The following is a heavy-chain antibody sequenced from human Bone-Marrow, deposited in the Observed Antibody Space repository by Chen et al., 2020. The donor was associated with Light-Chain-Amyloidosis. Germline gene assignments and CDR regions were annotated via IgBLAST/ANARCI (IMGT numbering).Heavy chain of an antibody. V-gene: IGHV4-61*01. Sequence: QVQLQESGPGLVKPSETLSLTCTVSGGSVSSGSYYWSWIRQPPGKGLEWIGYIYYSGSTNYNPSLKSRVTISVDTSKNQFSLKLSSVTAADTAVYYCARGRGYSQDFDYWGQETLVTVSS. CDR1: GGSVSSGSYY. CDR2: IYYSGST. CDR3: ARGRGYSQDFDY. D-gene: IGHD5-12*01. J-gene: IGHJ4*02.